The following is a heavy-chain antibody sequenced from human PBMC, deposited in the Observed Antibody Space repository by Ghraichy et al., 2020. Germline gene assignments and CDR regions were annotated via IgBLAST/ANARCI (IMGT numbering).Heavy chain of an antibody. J-gene: IGHJ6*02. CDR1: GFTFSIYG. V-gene: IGHV3-33*01. CDR3: ARDPATFLSDYGVLDV. Sequence: GGSLRLSCAASGFTFSIYGMHWVRQAPGQGLEWVAIIWNDGSNKYYADSVKGRFIISRDNSKNTLYLQMNSLRAEDTAVYYCARDPATFLSDYGVLDVWGQGTTVTVSS. D-gene: IGHD4-17*01. CDR2: IWNDGSNK.